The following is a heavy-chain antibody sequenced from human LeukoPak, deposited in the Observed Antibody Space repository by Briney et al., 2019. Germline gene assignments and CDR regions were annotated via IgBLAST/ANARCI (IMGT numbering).Heavy chain of an antibody. Sequence: GGSLRLSCAASGFTFSIYTMHWVRQAPGKGLEWVALISYDGSNNDYADSVKGRFTISRDNSKNTLYLQMSSLRAEDTAVYYCARGVAVAGTWYWFDPWGPGTLVTVSS. CDR1: GFTFSIYT. CDR3: ARGVAVAGTWYWFDP. V-gene: IGHV3-30-3*01. CDR2: ISYDGSNN. J-gene: IGHJ5*02. D-gene: IGHD6-19*01.